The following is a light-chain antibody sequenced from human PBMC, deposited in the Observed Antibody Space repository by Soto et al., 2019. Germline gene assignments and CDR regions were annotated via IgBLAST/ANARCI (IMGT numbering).Light chain of an antibody. CDR1: QSVGTF. CDR2: DAS. J-gene: IGKJ4*01. Sequence: EIVLTQSPATLSLSPGERATLSCRASQSVGTFLAWYQHKPGQAPRLLIYDASNRATGVPARFSGSGSGTDFTLTISSLEPEDFAFYYCEQRSNWPPALTFGGGTKV. V-gene: IGKV3-11*01. CDR3: EQRSNWPPALT.